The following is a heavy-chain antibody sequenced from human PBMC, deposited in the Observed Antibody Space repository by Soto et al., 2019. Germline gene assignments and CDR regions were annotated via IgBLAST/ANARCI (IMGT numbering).Heavy chain of an antibody. V-gene: IGHV4-30-2*01. Sequence: PSETLSLTCAVSGGSISSGGYSWSWIRQPPGKGLEWIGYIYPSGSTYYNPSLKSRVTISVDRSKNQFSLKLSSVTAADTAVYYCARGGTQLRHFHWFSRPRQAVWFDPWGQGTLVTVSS. CDR2: IYPSGST. D-gene: IGHD3-9*01. CDR1: GGSISSGGYS. CDR3: ARGGTQLRHFHWFSRPRQAVWFDP. J-gene: IGHJ5*02.